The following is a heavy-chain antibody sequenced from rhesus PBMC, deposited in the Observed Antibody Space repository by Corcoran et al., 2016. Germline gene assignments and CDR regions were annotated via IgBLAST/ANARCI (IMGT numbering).Heavy chain of an antibody. D-gene: IGHD1-20*01. Sequence: QVQLQESGPGLVTPSETLSLTCAVSGGSLSSSYSYWSWLRQAQGKGLEGIGYIWYTWSTGYKPSLKSRVTISRDTSKNQVSLKLTSVTAADTAGYYCARRQTGTTFDYWGQGVLVTVSS. CDR3: ARRQTGTTFDY. J-gene: IGHJ4*01. V-gene: IGHV4-122*01. CDR2: IWYTWST. CDR1: GGSLSSSYSY.